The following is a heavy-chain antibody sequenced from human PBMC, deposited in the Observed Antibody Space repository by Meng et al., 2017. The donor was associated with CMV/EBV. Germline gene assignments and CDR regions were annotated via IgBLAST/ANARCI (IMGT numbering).Heavy chain of an antibody. CDR2: ISGSGGST. CDR3: AKDGRAAGTSFGDY. Sequence: GESLKISCAASGFTFRSYAMSWVRQAPGKGLEWVSAISGSGGSTYYADSVKGRFTISRDNSKNPLYLQMNSLRAEDTAVYYCAKDGRAAGTSFGDYWGQGTLVTV. CDR1: GFTFRSYA. J-gene: IGHJ4*02. D-gene: IGHD6-13*01. V-gene: IGHV3-23*01.